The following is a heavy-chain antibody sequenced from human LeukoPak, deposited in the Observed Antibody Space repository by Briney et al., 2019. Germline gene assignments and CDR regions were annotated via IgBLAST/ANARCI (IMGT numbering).Heavy chain of an antibody. Sequence: GGSLRLSCAASGFTFSTCGMHWVRQGPGKGLEWVAFIRYDGSSEYYADSVKGRFTISRDNSKNTVYLQMNSLRAEDTAVYYCAKEQQVVHPTLDNWGQGTLVTV. CDR2: IRYDGSSE. D-gene: IGHD6-13*01. J-gene: IGHJ4*02. CDR3: AKEQQVVHPTLDN. CDR1: GFTFSTCG. V-gene: IGHV3-30*02.